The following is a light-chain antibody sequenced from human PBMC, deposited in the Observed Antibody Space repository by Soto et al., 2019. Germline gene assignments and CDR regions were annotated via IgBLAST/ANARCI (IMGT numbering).Light chain of an antibody. CDR3: PNLDSAAFT. CDR1: QDISNY. CDR2: AAS. J-gene: IGKJ3*01. Sequence: DIQMTQSPPSLSASVGDRVTITCRASQDISNYLAWYQQRPGKVPRLLIDAASTLQSGVPSRFSGSGSGTDFTLTISSLLPEEAATYYCPNLDSAAFTFGPGTKVDIK. V-gene: IGKV1-27*01.